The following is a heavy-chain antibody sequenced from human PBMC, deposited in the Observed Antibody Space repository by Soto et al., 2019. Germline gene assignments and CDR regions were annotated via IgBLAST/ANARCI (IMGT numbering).Heavy chain of an antibody. CDR2: IYYSGST. CDR1: GGSISSGDYY. CDR3: ARCAYYYDSSPLEPFDY. V-gene: IGHV4-30-4*01. Sequence: QVQLQESGPGLVKPSQTLSLTCTVSGGSISSGDYYWSWIRQPPGKGLEWIGYIYYSGSTYYNPSLKSRVTISVDTSKNQFSLKLSSVTAADTAVYYCARCAYYYDSSPLEPFDYWGQGTLVTVSS. D-gene: IGHD3-22*01. J-gene: IGHJ4*02.